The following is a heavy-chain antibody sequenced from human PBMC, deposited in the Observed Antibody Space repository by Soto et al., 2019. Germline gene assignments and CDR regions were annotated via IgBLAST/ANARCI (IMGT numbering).Heavy chain of an antibody. D-gene: IGHD1-1*01. CDR2: IGAYNDDT. V-gene: IGHV1-18*01. Sequence: QVQLVQSGPEVKKPGASVKVSCKASGYTFNTFGFSWVRQAPGQGLEWMGWIGAYNDDTNYAQNFQGRITMTTDTSTTTSYMELRSLRYADTAVYFCARDWKGAEGFDPWGQGTLVTVSS. J-gene: IGHJ5*02. CDR1: GYTFNTFG. CDR3: ARDWKGAEGFDP.